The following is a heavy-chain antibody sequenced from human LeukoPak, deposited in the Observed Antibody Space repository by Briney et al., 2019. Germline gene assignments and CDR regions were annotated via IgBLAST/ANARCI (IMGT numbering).Heavy chain of an antibody. J-gene: IGHJ4*02. CDR1: AGTFSSYA. D-gene: IGHD6-6*01. CDR3: AKDSVQQLVFLMFDY. V-gene: IGHV1-69*04. CDR2: ITLILGIA. Sequence: SVKVFCKASAGTFSSYAISWVRQAHEQGLEWMGRITLILGIANYEQKSQGRVTSTADNSTNTAYMELSSLSSEDTAVYYCAKDSVQQLVFLMFDYWGQGTLVTVSS.